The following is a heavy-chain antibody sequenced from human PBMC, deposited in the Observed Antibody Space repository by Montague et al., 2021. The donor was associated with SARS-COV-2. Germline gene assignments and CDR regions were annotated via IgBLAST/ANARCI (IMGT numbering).Heavy chain of an antibody. Sequence: PALVKPTQTLTLTCTFSGFSLNTSGEGVGWVRQPPGKALEWLALIYWDDDKRYSPSLKSRSTISKDNTKNEVVLTVANMDPVDTATYYCARYGDYGSWFDPWGQGTLVTVSS. D-gene: IGHD4-17*01. V-gene: IGHV2-5*02. CDR2: IYWDDDK. J-gene: IGHJ5*02. CDR1: GFSLNTSGEG. CDR3: ARYGDYGSWFDP.